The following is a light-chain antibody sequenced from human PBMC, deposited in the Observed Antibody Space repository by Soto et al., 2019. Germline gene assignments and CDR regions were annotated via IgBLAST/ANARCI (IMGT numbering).Light chain of an antibody. Sequence: EIVLTHSPATLSVSPGENVTLSCRASLGISINLVWYQQRPGQDPTRLIYGASTRTASITARFSGSGSGTDFTLTISSMEDEDFVVYYCQQYGSSPVTFGQGTSLEIK. CDR1: LGISIN. CDR2: GAS. V-gene: IGKV3-15*01. CDR3: QQYGSSPVT. J-gene: IGKJ5*01.